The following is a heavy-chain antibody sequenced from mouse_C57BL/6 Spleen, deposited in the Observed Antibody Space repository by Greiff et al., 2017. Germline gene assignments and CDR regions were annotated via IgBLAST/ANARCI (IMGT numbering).Heavy chain of an antibody. D-gene: IGHD1-1*01. V-gene: IGHV5-17*01. Sequence: EVMLVESGGGLVKPGGSLKLSCAASGFTFSDYGMHWVRQAPEKGLEWVAYISSGSSTIYYADTVKGRCTITRDNAKNTLFLQMNSLRSEDTAMYYCARQRPCYCGSNYWYFDVWGTGTTVTVSS. CDR2: ISSGSSTI. CDR1: GFTFSDYG. J-gene: IGHJ1*03. CDR3: ARQRPCYCGSNYWYFDV.